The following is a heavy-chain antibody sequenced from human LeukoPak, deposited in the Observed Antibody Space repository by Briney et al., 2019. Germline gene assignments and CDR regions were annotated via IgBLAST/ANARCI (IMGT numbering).Heavy chain of an antibody. CDR1: GCTFTGYY. V-gene: IGHV1-2*02. D-gene: IGHD6-13*01. CDR2: INPNSGGT. CDR3: ARDSASSWYSGGYYFDY. J-gene: IGHJ4*02. Sequence: ASVKVSCKASGCTFTGYYMHWVRQAPGQGLEWMGWINPNSGGTNFAQKFQGRVTMTRDTSISTAYMELSRLRSDDTAVYYCARDSASSWYSGGYYFDYWGQGTLVTVSS.